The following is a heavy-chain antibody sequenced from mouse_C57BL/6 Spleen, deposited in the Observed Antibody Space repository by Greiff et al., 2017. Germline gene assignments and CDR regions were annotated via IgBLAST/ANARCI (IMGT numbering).Heavy chain of an antibody. V-gene: IGHV1-47*01. CDR2: FHPYNDDT. CDR3: ARGDCYPYYEIDY. CDR1: GYTFTTYP. J-gene: IGHJ4*01. Sequence: QVKLQQSGAELVKPGASVKMSCKASGYTFTTYPIEWMKQNHGKSLEWIGNFHPYNDDTKYNEQFKGKATLNVEKSSSTVYLELSRLTSEDSAVNYCARGDCYPYYEIDYWGQGTSGTVSS. D-gene: IGHD2-3*01.